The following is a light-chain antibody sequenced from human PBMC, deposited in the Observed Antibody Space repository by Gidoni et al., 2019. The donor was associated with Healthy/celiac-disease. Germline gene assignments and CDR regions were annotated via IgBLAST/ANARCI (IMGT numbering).Light chain of an antibody. CDR2: AAS. Sequence: DIQMTQSPSSLSASVGDRVTITCRASQSISSYLNWYQQKPGKAPKLLIYAASSLQSGVPSRFSGSGSGTDFTLTISSLQPEDFATYYCQQSYSTPSTFXPXTRVDI. J-gene: IGKJ3*01. V-gene: IGKV1-39*01. CDR1: QSISSY. CDR3: QQSYSTPST.